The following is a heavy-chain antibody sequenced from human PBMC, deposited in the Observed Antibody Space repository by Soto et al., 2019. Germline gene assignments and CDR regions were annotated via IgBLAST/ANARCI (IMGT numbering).Heavy chain of an antibody. V-gene: IGHV1-69*13. CDR1: GGTFSNYF. Sequence: ASMKVSCKASGGTFSNYFVNWGRQAPGQRLEWMGRIIPISGGANYAPKFPGRVTITPGQTTRTSSMQLSSLRYQETAVYYCERDMTRTVVPYFDFWGQVTLVNVSS. CDR2: IIPISGGA. CDR3: ERDMTRTVVPYFDF. J-gene: IGHJ4*02. D-gene: IGHD1-7*01.